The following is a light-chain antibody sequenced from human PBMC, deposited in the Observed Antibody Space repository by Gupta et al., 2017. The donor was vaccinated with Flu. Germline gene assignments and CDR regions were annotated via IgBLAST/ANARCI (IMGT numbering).Light chain of an antibody. CDR3: SSYTSSSPF. V-gene: IGLV2-14*01. J-gene: IGLJ1*01. CDR2: EVS. Sequence: QSALTQPASVSGSPGQSITISCPGTSSDVGGYNYVSWYQQHPGKAPKLMIYEVSNRPSGVSNRFSGSKSGNTASLTISGLQAEDEADYYCSSYTSSSPFFGTGTKVTVL. CDR1: SSDVGGYNY.